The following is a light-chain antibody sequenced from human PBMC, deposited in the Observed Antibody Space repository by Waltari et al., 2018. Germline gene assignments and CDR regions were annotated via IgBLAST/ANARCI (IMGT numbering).Light chain of an antibody. V-gene: IGLV2-14*03. CDR2: DVS. J-gene: IGLJ2*01. CDR3: SSYTSSGTLRV. CDR1: RSDVGGYNY. Sequence: QSALTQPASVSGSPGQSITIPCTGTRSDVGGYNYVSWYQQHPGKAPKLMIYDVSKRPAGVSNRCSGSKSGNTASLTISGLQAEDEADYYCSSYTSSGTLRVFGGGTKLTIL.